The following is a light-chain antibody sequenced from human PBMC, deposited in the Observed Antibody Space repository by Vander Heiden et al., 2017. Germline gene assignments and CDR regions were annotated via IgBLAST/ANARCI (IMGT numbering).Light chain of an antibody. V-gene: IGLV1-44*01. J-gene: IGLJ2*01. CDR3: AAWDDTLNGPV. Sequence: QPVPTQPPSASGAPGQRVTVSCSGDNSNIGSNPVNWYQKLPGAAPKLLIYHNYQRPSGVPDRFSGSNSGTSASLAISGLQSEDEADYYCAAWDDTLNGPVFGGGTKLTVL. CDR2: HNY. CDR1: NSNIGSNP.